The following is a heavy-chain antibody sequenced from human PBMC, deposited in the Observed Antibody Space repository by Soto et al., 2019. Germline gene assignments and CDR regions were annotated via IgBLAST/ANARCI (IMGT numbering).Heavy chain of an antibody. D-gene: IGHD2-2*01. CDR2: ISAYNGNT. V-gene: IGHV1-18*01. Sequence: ASVKVSCKASGYTFTSYGISWVRQAPGQGLEWMGWISAYNGNTNYAQKLQGRVTMTTDTSTSTAYMELSSLRSEDTAVYYCARAGHHGGIVVVPAAMDLWFDPWGQGTLVTVSS. J-gene: IGHJ5*02. CDR1: GYTFTSYG. CDR3: ARAGHHGGIVVVPAAMDLWFDP.